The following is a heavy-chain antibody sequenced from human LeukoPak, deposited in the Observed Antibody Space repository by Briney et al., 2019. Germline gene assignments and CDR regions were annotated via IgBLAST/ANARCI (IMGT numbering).Heavy chain of an antibody. V-gene: IGHV4-31*03. CDR3: ARKLGSSGYYYETGGFDP. Sequence: SQTLSLTCTVSGGSISSGGYYWTWIHQHPGKGLEWIGYISYSGNTYYDPSFKSRVTISGDTSKNQFSLKLSSVTAADTAVYYCARKLGSSGYYYETGGFDPWGQGTLVTVSS. CDR1: GGSISSGGYY. D-gene: IGHD3-22*01. J-gene: IGHJ5*02. CDR2: ISYSGNT.